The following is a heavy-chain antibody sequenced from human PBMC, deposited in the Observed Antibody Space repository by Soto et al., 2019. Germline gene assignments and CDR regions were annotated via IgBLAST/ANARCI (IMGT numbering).Heavy chain of an antibody. D-gene: IGHD5-12*01. CDR2: ITPDSRYI. J-gene: IGHJ4*02. CDR1: GFTFSTYN. V-gene: IGHV3-21*01. CDR3: ARGPARWLRFGYSDG. Sequence: EMQLVESGGGLVEPGGSLRLSCAASGFTFSTYNMNWVRQAPGKGLEWVSSITPDSRYIYYADSVRGRFTISRDNAKTSLYLQMSSLRAEDTAVYFCARGPARWLRFGYSDGWGQGTLVTVSS.